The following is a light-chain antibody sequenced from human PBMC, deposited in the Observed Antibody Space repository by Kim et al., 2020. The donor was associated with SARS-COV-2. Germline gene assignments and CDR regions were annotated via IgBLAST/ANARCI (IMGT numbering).Light chain of an antibody. Sequence: PWESAPLSCRASQSVSSSSLAWYQQKPGQAPRLLIYGASSRATGIPDRFSGSGSGTDFTLTISRLEPEDFAVYYCQQYGSSLSWTFGQGTKVDIK. CDR2: GAS. CDR3: QQYGSSLSWT. CDR1: QSVSSSS. J-gene: IGKJ1*01. V-gene: IGKV3-20*01.